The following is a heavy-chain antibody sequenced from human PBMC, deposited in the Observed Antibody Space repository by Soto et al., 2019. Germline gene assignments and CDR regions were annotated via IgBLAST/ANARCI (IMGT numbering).Heavy chain of an antibody. Sequence: PGESLKISCKGSGYSFTSYWISWVRQMPGKGLEWMGRIDPSDSYTNYSPSFQGHVTISADKSISTAYLQWSSLKASDTATYYCARPYYDSSGYYETYYYYYGMDVWGQGTTVTVSS. V-gene: IGHV5-10-1*01. CDR1: GYSFTSYW. CDR2: IDPSDSYT. D-gene: IGHD3-22*01. J-gene: IGHJ6*02. CDR3: ARPYYDSSGYYETYYYYYGMDV.